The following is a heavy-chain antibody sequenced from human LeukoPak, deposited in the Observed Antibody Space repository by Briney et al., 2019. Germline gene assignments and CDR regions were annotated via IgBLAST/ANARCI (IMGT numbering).Heavy chain of an antibody. CDR1: GYTFSRYA. CDR2: INTYTGNP. V-gene: IGHV7-4-1*02. Sequence: ASVKVSCKASGYTFSRYAMNWVRQAPGQGLEWMGWINTYTGNPTYAQGFTGRFVFSLDTSVSTAYLQISSLKAEDTAVYYCARVFAYYYMDVWGKGTTVTVSS. J-gene: IGHJ6*03. CDR3: ARVFAYYYMDV. D-gene: IGHD3-3*01.